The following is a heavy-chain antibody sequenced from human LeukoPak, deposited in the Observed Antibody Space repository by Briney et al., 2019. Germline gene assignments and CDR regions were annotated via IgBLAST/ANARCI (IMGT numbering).Heavy chain of an antibody. J-gene: IGHJ5*02. D-gene: IGHD2-15*01. V-gene: IGHV4-59*01. CDR3: ARDLSRRCGWFDP. CDR2: IYYSGST. Sequence: PSETLSLTCTVSGGSISSYYWSWIRQPPGKGLEWIGYIYYSGSTNYNPSLKSRVTISVDTSKNQFSLKLSSVTAGDTAVYYCARDLSRRCGWFDPWGQGTLVTVSS. CDR1: GGSISSYY.